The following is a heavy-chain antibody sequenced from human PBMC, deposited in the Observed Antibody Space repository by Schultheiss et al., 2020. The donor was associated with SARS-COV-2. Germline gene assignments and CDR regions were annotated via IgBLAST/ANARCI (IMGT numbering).Heavy chain of an antibody. J-gene: IGHJ4*02. CDR1: GGSFSGFY. D-gene: IGHD3-22*01. Sequence: SETLSLTCGVYGGSFSGFYWNWIRQPPGKGLEWIGEINHSGSTNYNSSLKSRVTISLDTSKIQFSLKLTSVTAADTAVYYCARVKPLYYYDSSGRLDYWGQGTLVTVSS. CDR2: INHSGST. CDR3: ARVKPLYYYDSSGRLDY. V-gene: IGHV4-34*01.